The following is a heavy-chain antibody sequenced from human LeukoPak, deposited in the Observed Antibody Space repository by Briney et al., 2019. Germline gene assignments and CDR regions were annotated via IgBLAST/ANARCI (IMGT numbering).Heavy chain of an antibody. D-gene: IGHD4-11*01. CDR3: ARDENDYSNYERANYCYGMDV. CDR2: ISSSSSYI. J-gene: IGHJ6*02. Sequence: GGSLRLSCAASGFTFSSYSMNWVRQAPGKGLEWVSSISSSSSYIYYADSVKGRFTISRDNAKNSLYLQMNSLRAEDTAVYYCARDENDYSNYERANYCYGMDVWGQGTTVTVSS. CDR1: GFTFSSYS. V-gene: IGHV3-21*01.